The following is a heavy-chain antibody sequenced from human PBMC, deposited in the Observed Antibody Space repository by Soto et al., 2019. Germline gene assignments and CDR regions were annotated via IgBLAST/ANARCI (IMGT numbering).Heavy chain of an antibody. V-gene: IGHV3-74*01. Sequence: GGSLRLSCAASGFTFSSDWMHWVRQAPGKGLVWVSRINTDGSDTSYADSVKGRFTISRDNAKNTLYLQMNSLRAEDTAVYYCAKKKQKIAVAGPIDYWGQGTLVTVSS. CDR1: GFTFSSDW. J-gene: IGHJ4*02. D-gene: IGHD6-19*01. CDR2: INTDGSDT. CDR3: AKKKQKIAVAGPIDY.